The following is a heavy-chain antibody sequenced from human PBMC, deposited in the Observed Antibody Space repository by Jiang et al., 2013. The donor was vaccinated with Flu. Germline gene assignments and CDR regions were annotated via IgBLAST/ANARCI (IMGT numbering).Heavy chain of an antibody. D-gene: IGHD6-19*01. V-gene: IGHV1-69*04. Sequence: GAEVKKPGSSVKVSCKASGGTFSSYAISWVRQAPGQGLEWMGGIIPILGIANYAQKFQGRVTITADKSTSTAYMELSSLRSEDTAVYYCARAAAGLAVAGTSWFDPGAREPWSPSPQ. CDR3: ARAAAGLAVAGTSWFDP. J-gene: IGHJ5*02. CDR1: GGTFSSYA. CDR2: IIPILGIA.